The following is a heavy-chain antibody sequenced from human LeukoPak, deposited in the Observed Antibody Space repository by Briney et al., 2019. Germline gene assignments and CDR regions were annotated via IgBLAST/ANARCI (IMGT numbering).Heavy chain of an antibody. CDR3: AREVSGGWSLRGYYFDY. J-gene: IGHJ4*02. CDR1: GGSVSSGSYY. D-gene: IGHD6-19*01. V-gene: IGHV4-61*01. CDR2: IYYSGST. Sequence: PSETLSLTCTVSGGSVSSGSYYWSWIRQPPGKGLEWIGYIYYSGSTNYNPSLKSRVTISVDTSKNQFSLKLSSVTAADTAVYYCAREVSGGWSLRGYYFDYWGQGTLVTVSS.